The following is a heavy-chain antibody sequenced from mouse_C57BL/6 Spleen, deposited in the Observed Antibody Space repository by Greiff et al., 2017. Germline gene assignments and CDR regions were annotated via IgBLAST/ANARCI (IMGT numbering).Heavy chain of an antibody. D-gene: IGHD2-2*01. CDR3: ARRGIYYGYEFAY. CDR1: GYTFTSYW. V-gene: IGHV1-52*01. J-gene: IGHJ3*01. CDR2: IDPSDSET. Sequence: QVQLQQPGAELVRPGSSVKLSCKASGYTFTSYWMHWVKQRPIQGLEWIGNIDPSDSETHYNQKFKDKATLTVDKSSSTAYMQLSSLTSEDSAVYYCARRGIYYGYEFAYWGQGTLVTVSA.